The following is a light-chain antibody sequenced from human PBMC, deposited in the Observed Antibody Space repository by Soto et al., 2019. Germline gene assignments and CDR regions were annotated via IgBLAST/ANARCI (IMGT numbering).Light chain of an antibody. V-gene: IGKV1-9*01. CDR3: QQRNSYTIT. CDR1: QSISRW. Sequence: QVTQSPSSVSASVGDRVTITCRASQSISRWLAWYQQKPGKDPNLLIHTASTLQSGVPSRFSGSGSGTEFNLTISRLQTEDFATYYCQQRNSYTITFGQGTRVEIK. J-gene: IGKJ5*01. CDR2: TAS.